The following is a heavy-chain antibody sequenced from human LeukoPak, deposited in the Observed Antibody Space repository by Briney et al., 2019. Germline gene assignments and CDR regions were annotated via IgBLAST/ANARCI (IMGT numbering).Heavy chain of an antibody. CDR2: INAGNGNT. CDR1: GYTFTSYA. CDR3: ARDLEAAAGRPLGY. V-gene: IGHV1-3*01. J-gene: IGHJ4*02. D-gene: IGHD6-13*01. Sequence: ASVKVSCKASGYTFTSYAMHWVRQAPGQRLEWMGWINAGNGNTKYSQKFQGRVTITRDTSASTAYMELSSLRSEDTAVYSCARDLEAAAGRPLGYWGQGTLVTVSS.